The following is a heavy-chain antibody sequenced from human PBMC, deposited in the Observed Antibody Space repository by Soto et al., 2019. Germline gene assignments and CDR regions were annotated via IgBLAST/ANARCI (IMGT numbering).Heavy chain of an antibody. CDR1: GGSFSGYY. Sequence: SETLSLTCAVYGGSFSGYYWSWIRQPPGKGLEWIGEINHSGSTNYNPSLKSRVTISVDTSKNQFSLKLSSVTAADTAVYYCARRSTGTTDYWGQGTLVTVSS. D-gene: IGHD1-7*01. CDR3: ARRSTGTTDY. CDR2: INHSGST. V-gene: IGHV4-34*01. J-gene: IGHJ4*02.